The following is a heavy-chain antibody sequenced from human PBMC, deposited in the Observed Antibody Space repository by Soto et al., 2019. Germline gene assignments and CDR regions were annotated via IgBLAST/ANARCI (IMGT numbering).Heavy chain of an antibody. Sequence: PEECLTSWCKGPGYSFAGYWITWVLQKPGKGLECMGRIDPSDSQTYYSPSFRGHVTISATKSITTVFLQWSSLRASDTAMYYCARQIYDSDTGPNFKYYFDSWGQGTTVTVSS. V-gene: IGHV5-10-1*01. CDR1: GYSFAGYW. CDR2: IDPSDSQT. J-gene: IGHJ4*02. D-gene: IGHD3-22*01. CDR3: ARQIYDSDTGPNFKYYFDS.